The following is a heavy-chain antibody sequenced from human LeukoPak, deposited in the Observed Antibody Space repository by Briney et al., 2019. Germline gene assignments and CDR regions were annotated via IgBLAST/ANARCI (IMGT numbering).Heavy chain of an antibody. CDR3: AKASGEMSGSLDC. CDR2: IWYDGSNK. CDR1: GLTFNSYG. J-gene: IGHJ4*02. V-gene: IGHV3-33*06. Sequence: GASLRLSCAASGLTFNSYGMHWVRQAPGKGLEWVAVIWYDGSNKYYADSVRGRFTISRDNSKNTLYLQMNSLRAEDTAVYYCAKASGEMSGSLDCWGQGSLVTVSS. D-gene: IGHD5-24*01.